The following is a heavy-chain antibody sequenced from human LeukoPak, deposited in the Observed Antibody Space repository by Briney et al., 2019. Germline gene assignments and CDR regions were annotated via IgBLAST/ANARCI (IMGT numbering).Heavy chain of an antibody. CDR1: GYTFTGYY. CDR2: INPNSGGT. V-gene: IGHV1-2*06. CDR3: ARMRSSRFDP. J-gene: IGHJ5*02. Sequence: ASVKVSCKASGYTFTGYYMHWVRQAPGQGLEWMGRINPNSGGTNYAQKFQGRVTMTRDTSTSTVYMELSSLRSEDTAVYYCARMRSSRFDPWGQGTLVTVSS. D-gene: IGHD6-13*01.